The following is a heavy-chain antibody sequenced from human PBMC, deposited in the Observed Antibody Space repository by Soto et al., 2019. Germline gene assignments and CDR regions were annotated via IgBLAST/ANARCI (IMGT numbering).Heavy chain of an antibody. CDR3: AKTIVVVTPDAFDI. V-gene: IGHV3-30*18. D-gene: IGHD3-22*01. J-gene: IGHJ3*02. CDR2: ISYDGSNK. CDR1: GFTFSSYG. Sequence: QVQLVESGGGVVQPGRSLRLSCAASGFTFSSYGMHWVRQAPGKGLEWVAVISYDGSNKYYADSVKGRFTISRDNSKNTLYLQMNSLRAEDTAVYYCAKTIVVVTPDAFDIWGQGTMVTVSS.